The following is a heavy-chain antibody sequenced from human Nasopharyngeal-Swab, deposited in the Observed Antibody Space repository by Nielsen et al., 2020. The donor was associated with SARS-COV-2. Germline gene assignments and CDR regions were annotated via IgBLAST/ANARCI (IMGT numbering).Heavy chain of an antibody. J-gene: IGHJ6*03. CDR3: ARAAAAGYYYYMDV. V-gene: IGHV3-13*01. CDR2: IGTAGDT. Sequence: GGSLRLSCAASGFTFSSYDMHWVRQATGKGLEWVSAIGTAGDTYYPGSVKGRFTISRENAKNSLYLQMNSLRAGDTAVYYCARAAAAGYYYYMDVWGKGTTVTVSS. D-gene: IGHD6-13*01. CDR1: GFTFSSYD.